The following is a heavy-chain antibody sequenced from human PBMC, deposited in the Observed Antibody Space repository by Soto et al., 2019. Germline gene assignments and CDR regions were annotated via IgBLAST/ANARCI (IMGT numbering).Heavy chain of an antibody. CDR3: ARVTYYDFWSGYPNWFDP. J-gene: IGHJ5*02. D-gene: IGHD3-3*01. CDR1: GGSISSYY. CDR2: IYYSGST. V-gene: IGHV4-59*01. Sequence: PSETLSLTCTVSGGSISSYYWSWIRQPPGKGLEWIGYIYYSGSTNYNPSLKSRVTISVDTSKNQFSLKLSSVTAADTAVYYCARVTYYDFWSGYPNWFDPWGQGTLVTVSS.